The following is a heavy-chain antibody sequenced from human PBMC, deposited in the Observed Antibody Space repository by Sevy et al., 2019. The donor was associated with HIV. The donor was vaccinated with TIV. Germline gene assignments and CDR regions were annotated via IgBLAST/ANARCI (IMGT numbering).Heavy chain of an antibody. V-gene: IGHV3-21*01. CDR1: GFTFSNYF. CDR2: ISSGSSYI. CDR3: VRGDYYGSLYYFDY. J-gene: IGHJ4*02. Sequence: GGSLRLSCAASGFTFSNYFINWVRQAPGKGLEWVSSISSGSSYIFYADSVKGRFTISRDNAKNSLYLHMNSLRAEDTAVYYCVRGDYYGSLYYFDYWGPGTLVIVSS. D-gene: IGHD3-10*01.